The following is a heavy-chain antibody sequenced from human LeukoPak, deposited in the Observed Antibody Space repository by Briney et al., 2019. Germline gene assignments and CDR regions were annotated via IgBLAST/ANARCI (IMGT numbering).Heavy chain of an antibody. Sequence: PGGSLRLSCAASGFTFSSYGMRWVRQAPGKGLEWVAVISYDGSNKYYADSVKGRFTISRDNSKNTLYLQMNSLRAEDTAVYYCAKNSYGYEGDYWGQGTLVTVSS. J-gene: IGHJ4*02. CDR3: AKNSYGYEGDY. CDR1: GFTFSSYG. V-gene: IGHV3-30*18. CDR2: ISYDGSNK. D-gene: IGHD5-18*01.